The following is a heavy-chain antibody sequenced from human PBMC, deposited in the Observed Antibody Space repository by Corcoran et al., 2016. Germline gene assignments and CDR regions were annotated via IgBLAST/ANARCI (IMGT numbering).Heavy chain of an antibody. CDR2: LSYSGVS. J-gene: IGHJ5*02. V-gene: IGHV4-39*07. CDR3: ARIGGIAVAGTLNWFDP. D-gene: IGHD6-19*01. CDR1: GGSISSNNYY. Sequence: QLQLQESGPGLVKPSETLSLTCTVSGGSISSNNYYWGWIRQPPGKGLEWIGGLSYSGVSHYSPSLKSRVTISIDASESQFSLKLSSVTAADTAVYYCARIGGIAVAGTLNWFDPWGQATLFTVSS.